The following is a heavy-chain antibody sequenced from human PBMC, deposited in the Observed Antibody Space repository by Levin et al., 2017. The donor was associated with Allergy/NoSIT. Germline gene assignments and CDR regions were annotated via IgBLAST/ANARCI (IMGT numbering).Heavy chain of an antibody. V-gene: IGHV3-23*01. J-gene: IGHJ4*02. CDR2: ISGSVGAT. CDR3: AKGYSSSWLNDY. CDR1: GFTFSSYA. D-gene: IGHD6-13*01. Sequence: GGSLRLSCAASGFTFSSYAMSWVRQAPGKGLEWVSAISGSVGATYYADCLKGRFTIPRDNSKNTLYLQMNSLRAEDTAVYYCAKGYSSSWLNDYWGQGTLVTVSS.